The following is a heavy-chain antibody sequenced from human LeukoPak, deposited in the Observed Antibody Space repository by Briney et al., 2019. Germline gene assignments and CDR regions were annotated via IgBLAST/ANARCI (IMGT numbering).Heavy chain of an antibody. CDR3: ARFAYCGGHCWYYFDY. CDR2: IYSSGST. V-gene: IGHV4-59*01. Sequence: SETLSLTCAVYGDSISGYYWSWIRQPPGKGLEWLGYIYSSGSTNYNPSLNSRVTISVDTSKNQFSLKLSSVTAADSAVYYCARFAYCGGHCWYYFDYWGQGTLVTVS. D-gene: IGHD2-21*02. CDR1: GDSISGYY. J-gene: IGHJ4*02.